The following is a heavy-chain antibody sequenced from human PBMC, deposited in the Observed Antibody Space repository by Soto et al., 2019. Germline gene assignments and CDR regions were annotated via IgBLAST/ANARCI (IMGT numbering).Heavy chain of an antibody. D-gene: IGHD1-26*01. Sequence: QVQLQESGPGLVKTSETLSLTCTVSGGSISNYYWSWIRQPPGKGLEWMGYIYFSGGTNYNPSLKSRVTISIDTSKNQFSLKLSSVTAADTAVYYCARGSSGSNYYFDYWGQGTLVTVSS. J-gene: IGHJ4*02. CDR2: IYFSGGT. CDR3: ARGSSGSNYYFDY. V-gene: IGHV4-59*01. CDR1: GGSISNYY.